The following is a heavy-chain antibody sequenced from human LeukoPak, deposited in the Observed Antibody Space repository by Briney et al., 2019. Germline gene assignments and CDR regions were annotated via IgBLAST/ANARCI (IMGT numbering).Heavy chain of an antibody. J-gene: IGHJ5*02. CDR1: GGSISTYY. CDR3: ARVDQSGYDTRGWFDP. D-gene: IGHD5-12*01. CDR2: NYYSGST. V-gene: IGHV4-59*01. Sequence: SETLSLTCTVSGGSISTYYWSWIRQPPGKGLEWIGYNYYSGSTNYNPSLKSRVTISVDMSKNQFSLKLSSVTAADTAVYYCARVDQSGYDTRGWFDPWGQGTLVTVSS.